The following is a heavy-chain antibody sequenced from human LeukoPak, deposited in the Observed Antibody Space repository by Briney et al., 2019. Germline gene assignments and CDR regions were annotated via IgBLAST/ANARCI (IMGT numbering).Heavy chain of an antibody. D-gene: IGHD3-10*01. CDR1: GFTFSSYA. V-gene: IGHV3-64*01. CDR3: AKRSYYGSGSYPHRYYYYYMDV. Sequence: GSLRLSCAASGFTFSSYAMHWVRQAPGKGLEYVSAISSNGGSTYYANSVKGRFTISRDNSKNTLYLQMNSLRAEDTAVYYCAKRSYYGSGSYPHRYYYYYMDVWGKGTTVTISS. CDR2: ISSNGGST. J-gene: IGHJ6*03.